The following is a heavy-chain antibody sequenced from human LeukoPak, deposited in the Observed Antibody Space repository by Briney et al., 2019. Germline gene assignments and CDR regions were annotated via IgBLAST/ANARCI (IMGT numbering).Heavy chain of an antibody. CDR1: GFTFSSYS. J-gene: IGHJ4*02. Sequence: QPGGSLRLSCAASGFTFSSYSMNWVRQAPGKGLEWVSSISSSSSYIYYADSVKGRFTISRDNSKNTLYLQMGSLRAEDMAVYYCARDKAAAFDYWGQGTLVTVSS. D-gene: IGHD6-13*01. CDR2: ISSSSSYI. V-gene: IGHV3-21*01. CDR3: ARDKAAAFDY.